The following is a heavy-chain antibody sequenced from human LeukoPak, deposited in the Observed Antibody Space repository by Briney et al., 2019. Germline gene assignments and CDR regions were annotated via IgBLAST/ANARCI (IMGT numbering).Heavy chain of an antibody. D-gene: IGHD5-12*01. CDR1: GFTFKNYG. CDR3: ARDRRGYSAYDGEGFDY. Sequence: HGASVKVSCKASGFTFKNYGFSWVRQAPGQGLQWMGWISADNGNTKYAQNLQGRVIMTTDRSTGTAYVELTSLRSDDTAVYYCARDRRGYSAYDGEGFDYWDQGTLVTVSS. J-gene: IGHJ4*02. V-gene: IGHV1-18*04. CDR2: ISADNGNT.